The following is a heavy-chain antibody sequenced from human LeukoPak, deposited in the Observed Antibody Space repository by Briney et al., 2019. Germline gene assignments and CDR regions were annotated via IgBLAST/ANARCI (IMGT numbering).Heavy chain of an antibody. CDR2: IRYDGSNK. J-gene: IGHJ4*02. D-gene: IGHD3-16*01. CDR1: GFTFSSYG. V-gene: IGHV3-30*02. CDR3: ATRDYVWGRGPGWHFDY. Sequence: GGSLRLSCAASGFTFSSYGMHWVRQAPGKGLEWVAFIRYDGSNKYYADSVKGRFTISRDNSKNTLYLQMNSLRAEDTAVYYCATRDYVWGRGPGWHFDYWGQGTLVTVSS.